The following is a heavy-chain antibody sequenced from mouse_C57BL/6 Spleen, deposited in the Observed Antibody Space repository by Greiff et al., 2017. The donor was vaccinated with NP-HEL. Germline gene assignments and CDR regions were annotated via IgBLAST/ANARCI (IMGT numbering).Heavy chain of an antibody. CDR3: ARSIMAN. CDR2: ISYSGST. J-gene: IGHJ2*01. Sequence: DVKLVESGPGLVKPSQSLSLTCTVTGYSITSDYAWNWIRQFPGNKLEWMGYISYSGSTSYNPSLQSRISITRDTSKNQFFLQLNSVTTEDTATYYCARSIMANWGQGTTLTVSS. V-gene: IGHV3-2*02. CDR1: GYSITSDYA.